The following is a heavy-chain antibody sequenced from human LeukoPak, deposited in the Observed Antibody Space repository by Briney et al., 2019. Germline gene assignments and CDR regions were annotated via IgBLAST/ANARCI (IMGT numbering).Heavy chain of an antibody. J-gene: IGHJ5*02. D-gene: IGHD6-19*01. CDR1: GGSFSGYY. Sequence: SETLSLTCAVYGGSFSGYYWSWIRQPPGKGREWDGEINYSVSTNYNPSLKSRVTISVDTSKNQFYLKLSSLTAADTAVYYCARGPPISYSSGWFDPWGQGTLVTVSS. V-gene: IGHV4-34*01. CDR3: ARGPPISYSSGWFDP. CDR2: INYSVST.